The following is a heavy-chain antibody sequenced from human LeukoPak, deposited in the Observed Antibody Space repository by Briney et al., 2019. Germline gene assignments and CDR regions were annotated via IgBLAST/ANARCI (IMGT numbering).Heavy chain of an antibody. D-gene: IGHD5-18*01. V-gene: IGHV3-11*01. J-gene: IGHJ4*02. CDR1: GFTFSDYY. CDR2: ISSSGSTI. Sequence: KSGGSLRLSCAASGFTFSDYYMSWIRQAPGKGLEWVSYISSSGSTIYYADSVKGRFTISRDNAKNSLYLQMNSLRAEDTAVYYCASVQLSSDITSGYSYGQTPQDYWGQGTLVTVSS. CDR3: ASVQLSSDITSGYSYGQTPQDY.